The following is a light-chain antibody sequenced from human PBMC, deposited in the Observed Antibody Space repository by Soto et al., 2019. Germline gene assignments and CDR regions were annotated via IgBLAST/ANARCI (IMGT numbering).Light chain of an antibody. J-gene: IGKJ1*01. CDR1: QSVSNY. V-gene: IGKV3-11*01. CDR2: DTF. Sequence: EIVLTQSPATLSLSPGERATLSCRASQSVSNYLTWYQQKPGQAPRLLVYDTFNRANGVPARFTESGSDTDFTLTISSLGPEDFAVYYCQQRAGWPRTFGQGTKVEIK. CDR3: QQRAGWPRT.